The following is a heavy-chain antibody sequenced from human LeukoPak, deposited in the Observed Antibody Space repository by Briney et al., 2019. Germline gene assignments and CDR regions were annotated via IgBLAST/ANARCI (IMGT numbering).Heavy chain of an antibody. CDR2: ITSSSSYI. CDR3: ARDPCSGSYGAYYYYYMEV. J-gene: IGHJ6*03. Sequence: GGSLRLSCAASGFTFSTYNMNCVRQAPGKGLGGVSSITSSSSYIYYADSVKGRFTISRDNAKNSLYLQMTSLRAEDTAVYYCARDPCSGSYGAYYYYYMEVWGKGTTVTISS. V-gene: IGHV3-21*01. D-gene: IGHD1-26*01. CDR1: GFTFSTYN.